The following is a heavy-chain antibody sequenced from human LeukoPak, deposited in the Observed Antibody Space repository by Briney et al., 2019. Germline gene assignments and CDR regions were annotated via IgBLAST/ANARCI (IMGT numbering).Heavy chain of an antibody. V-gene: IGHV3-7*01. D-gene: IGHD6-13*01. Sequence: GGSLKLSCVGSTFVFTDSWLSWVRQAPGKGLEWVADIDDVGSEENYADPVKGRFTISRDDAKNSLYLEMNSLRAEDTAVYYCARERRGNSWYAGKESFDYWGQGTLVTVSS. CDR2: IDDVGSEE. CDR1: TFVFTDSW. CDR3: ARERRGNSWYAGKESFDY. J-gene: IGHJ4*02.